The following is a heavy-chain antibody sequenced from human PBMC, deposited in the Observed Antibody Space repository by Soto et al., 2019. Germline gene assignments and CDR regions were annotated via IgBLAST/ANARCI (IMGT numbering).Heavy chain of an antibody. V-gene: IGHV3-15*07. CDR1: GFTFSNVW. CDR2: IKSETDGGTI. J-gene: IGHJ4*02. D-gene: IGHD6-19*01. Sequence: VQLVESGGGLVKPGGSLRLSCAGSGFTFSNVWMNWVRQAPGKGLEWVGRIKSETDGGTIDYAAPVKGRFTISRDDSNNTPYLQMNSLKTEDTATYYCTPLALKYNSDWYPLSDWGQGTRVTVSS. CDR3: TPLALKYNSDWYPLSD.